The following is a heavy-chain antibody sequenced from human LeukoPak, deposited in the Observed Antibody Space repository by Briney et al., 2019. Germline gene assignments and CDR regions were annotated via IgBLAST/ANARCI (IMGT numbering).Heavy chain of an antibody. CDR1: GGSFSGYY. D-gene: IGHD5-12*01. CDR2: INHSGST. CDR3: ARGSGYGRRWFDY. Sequence: SETLSLTCAVYGGSFSGYYWSWIRQPPGKGLEWIGEINHSGSTNYNPSLKSRVTISVDTSKNQFSLKLSSVTAADTAVYYCARGSGYGRRWFDYWGQGTLVTVSS. V-gene: IGHV4-34*01. J-gene: IGHJ4*02.